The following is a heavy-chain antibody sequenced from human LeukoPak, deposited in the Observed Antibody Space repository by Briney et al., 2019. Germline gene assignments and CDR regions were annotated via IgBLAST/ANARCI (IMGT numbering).Heavy chain of an antibody. CDR1: GFAFSSYN. V-gene: IGHV3-21*01. D-gene: IGHD6-6*01. CDR2: ISSSSSYI. J-gene: IGHJ5*02. Sequence: GGSLRLSCAASGFAFSSYNMNWVHQAPGKGLDWVSSISSSSSYIYYADSVKGRFTISRDNAKNSLYLQMNSLRAEDTAVYYCASAIAAHNWFDPWGQGTLVTVSS. CDR3: ASAIAAHNWFDP.